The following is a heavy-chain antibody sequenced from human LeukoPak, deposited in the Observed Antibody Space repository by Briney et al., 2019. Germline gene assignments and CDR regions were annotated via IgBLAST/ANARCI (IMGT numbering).Heavy chain of an antibody. Sequence: GGSLRLSCAASGLTFSSHWMNWVRQAPGKGLEWVANIKQDGSEKYYVDSVKGRFTISRDNAKNSMYLQMNSLRAEDTAVYYCARAMDYWGQGTLVTVSS. J-gene: IGHJ4*02. CDR2: IKQDGSEK. CDR1: GLTFSSHW. V-gene: IGHV3-7*03. CDR3: ARAMDY.